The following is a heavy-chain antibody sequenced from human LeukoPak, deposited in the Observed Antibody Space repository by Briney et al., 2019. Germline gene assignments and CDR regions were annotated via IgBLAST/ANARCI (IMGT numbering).Heavy chain of an antibody. CDR2: IYYSGST. CDR1: GGSISSYY. Sequence: PSETLSLTCTVSGGSISSYYWSWIRQPPGKGLEWIGYIYYSGSTNYNPSVKSRVTISVDTSKNQLSLKLTSVTAADTAVYDCARGARVTPFDYWGQGTLVTASS. J-gene: IGHJ4*02. D-gene: IGHD2-21*02. V-gene: IGHV4-59*01. CDR3: ARGARVTPFDY.